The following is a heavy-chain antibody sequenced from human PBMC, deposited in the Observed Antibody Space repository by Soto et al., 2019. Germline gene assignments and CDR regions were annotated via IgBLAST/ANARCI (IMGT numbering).Heavy chain of an antibody. V-gene: IGHV3-23*01. J-gene: IGHJ4*02. CDR2: ISSSGGST. Sequence: EVQLLESGGGLVQPGGSLRLSCAASGFTFSSYAMSWVRQAPGKGLEWVSTISSSGGSTYFADSVKGRFTISRDNSKNRLYLQMSSLRAEDTAVYYCANFGYSYGLGYWGQGTLVTVSS. D-gene: IGHD5-18*01. CDR1: GFTFSSYA. CDR3: ANFGYSYGLGY.